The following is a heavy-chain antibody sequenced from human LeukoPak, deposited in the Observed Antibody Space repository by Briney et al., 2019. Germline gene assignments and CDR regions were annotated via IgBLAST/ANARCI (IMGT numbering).Heavy chain of an antibody. J-gene: IGHJ4*02. CDR2: ISPYTGGT. D-gene: IGHD7-27*01. CDR3: VRDHNSENWGSLGK. Sequence: ASVKVSCKASGYTFTAYYIHWERQAPGQGLEWMGWISPYTGGTNYAQKFQGRVTITQDRSSNTVYMDLNRLTSDDTALYYCVRDHNSENWGSLGKWGQGTLVTVSS. CDR1: GYTFTAYY. V-gene: IGHV1-2*02.